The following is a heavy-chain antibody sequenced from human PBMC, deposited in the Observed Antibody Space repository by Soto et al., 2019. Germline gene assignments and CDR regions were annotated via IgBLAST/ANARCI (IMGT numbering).Heavy chain of an antibody. V-gene: IGHV4-59*08. Sequence: PSETLSLTCTVSGGSISSYYWSWIRQPPGKGLEWIGYIYYSGSTNYNPSLKSRVTISVDTSKNQFSLKLSSVTAADTAVYYCGRQNSITMIVLWGQGTLVTVS. D-gene: IGHD3-22*01. CDR1: GGSISSYY. CDR3: GRQNSITMIVL. CDR2: IYYSGST. J-gene: IGHJ4*02.